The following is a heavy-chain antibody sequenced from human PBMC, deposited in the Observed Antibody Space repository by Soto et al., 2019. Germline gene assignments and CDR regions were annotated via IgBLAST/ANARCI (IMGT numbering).Heavy chain of an antibody. D-gene: IGHD6-19*01. CDR2: IHHSGST. J-gene: IGHJ1*01. Sequence: QMQLQESGPGLVKPSETLYLTCTVSGASISSEQSWSWVRQPPGKGLEWIGEIHHSGSTNNNPSLKGRVTLSVGKSKNQFSLMLSSVTGADTAVYYCARSFGWYAIDQWGQETLVTVSS. V-gene: IGHV4-4*02. CDR3: ARSFGWYAIDQ. CDR1: GASISSEQS.